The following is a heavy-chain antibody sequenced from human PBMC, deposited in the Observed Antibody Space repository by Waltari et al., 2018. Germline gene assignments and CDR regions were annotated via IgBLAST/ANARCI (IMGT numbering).Heavy chain of an antibody. CDR2: IGSPGGKT. V-gene: IGHV3-23*01. D-gene: IGHD6-13*01. J-gene: IGHJ5*02. CDR1: GFPLSGYV. Sequence: EVQLLESGGGLVQPGGSLTLSCVFSGFPLSGYVISRVRQVPGKGLEWVSAIGSPGGKTYYADSVKGRFTISRDSSKNTLYLQINSLRVEDTAVYYCAKEVWQQVVKLVGWFDPWGQGTLVTVSS. CDR3: AKEVWQQVVKLVGWFDP.